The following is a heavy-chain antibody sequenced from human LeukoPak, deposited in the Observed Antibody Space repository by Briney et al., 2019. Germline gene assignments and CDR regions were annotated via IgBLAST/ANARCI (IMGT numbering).Heavy chain of an antibody. V-gene: IGHV1-69*13. CDR1: GGTFSSYA. J-gene: IGHJ6*02. D-gene: IGHD2-2*01. CDR2: IIPIFGTA. CDR3: ATSGYCSSSSCYVYYYYGMDV. Sequence: ASVKVSCKASGGTFSSYAISWVRQAPGQGLEWMGGIIPIFGTANYAQKFQGRVTITADESTGTAYMELSSLRSEDTAVYYCATSGYCSSSSCYVYYYYGMDVWGQGTTVTVSS.